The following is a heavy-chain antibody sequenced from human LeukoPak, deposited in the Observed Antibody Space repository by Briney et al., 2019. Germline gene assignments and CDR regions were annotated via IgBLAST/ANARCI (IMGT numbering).Heavy chain of an antibody. V-gene: IGHV3-66*01. CDR2: IYDAAST. D-gene: IGHD3-10*01. CDR1: GFTVSGIY. J-gene: IGHJ4*02. Sequence: GGSLRLSCAASGFTVSGIYMSWVRQAPGKGLEWVSIIYDAASTYYADSVKGRFTISRDSSKNTLYLQMKSLRAEDTGVYFCARAVVGSGSLYWGQGTLVTVSS. CDR3: ARAVVGSGSLY.